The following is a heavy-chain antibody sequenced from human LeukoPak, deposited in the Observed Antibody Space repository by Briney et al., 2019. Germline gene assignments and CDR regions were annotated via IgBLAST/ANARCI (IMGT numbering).Heavy chain of an antibody. CDR1: GGSISSYY. CDR3: ARAKPGIAAAGLFDY. D-gene: IGHD6-13*01. V-gene: IGHV4-59*12. J-gene: IGHJ4*02. Sequence: SETLSLTCTVSGGSISSYYWSWIRQPPGKGLEWIGYIYYSGSTNYNPSLKSRVTISVDTSKNQFSLKLSSVTAADTAVYYCARAKPGIAAAGLFDYWGQGTLVTVSS. CDR2: IYYSGST.